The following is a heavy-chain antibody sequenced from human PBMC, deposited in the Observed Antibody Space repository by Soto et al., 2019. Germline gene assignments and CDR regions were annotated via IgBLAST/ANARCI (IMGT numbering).Heavy chain of an antibody. CDR2: ISVYNGNT. J-gene: IGHJ4*02. CDR3: ARGRYDFWSGYSIDS. D-gene: IGHD3-3*01. V-gene: IGHV1-18*01. Sequence: ASVKVSCKASGYTFTSYGITWVRQAPGQGLEWMGWISVYNGNTNYAQKFQGRVTMTTDTSTSTAYLELRSLRPDDTAVYYCARGRYDFWSGYSIDSWGQGTLVTVSS. CDR1: GYTFTSYG.